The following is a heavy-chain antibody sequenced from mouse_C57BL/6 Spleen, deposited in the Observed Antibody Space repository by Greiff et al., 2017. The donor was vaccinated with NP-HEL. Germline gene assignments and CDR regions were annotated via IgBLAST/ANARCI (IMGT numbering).Heavy chain of an antibody. V-gene: IGHV1-80*01. CDR3: ARSSSGPFAY. CDR2: IYPGDGDT. D-gene: IGHD3-2*02. CDR1: GYAFSSYW. Sequence: QVQLQQSGAELVKPGASVKISCKASGYAFSSYWMNWVKQRPGKGLEWIGQIYPGDGDTNYNGKFKGKATLTADKSSSTAYMQHSGLTSEDSAVYFCARSSSGPFAYWGQGTLVTVSA. J-gene: IGHJ3*01.